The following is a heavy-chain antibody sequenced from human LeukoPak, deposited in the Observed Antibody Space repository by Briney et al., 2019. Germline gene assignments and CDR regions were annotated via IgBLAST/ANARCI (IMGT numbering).Heavy chain of an antibody. CDR2: INPSGSSA. J-gene: IGHJ5*02. D-gene: IGHD1-26*01. CDR3: ARDNSVGETAWWFDP. Sequence: ASVKVSCKASGGTFNSYAISWVRQAPGQGLEWMGFINPSGSSAAYAQKFQGRLTMTRDMFTSTDYMELTSLTSDDTAVYYCARDNSVGETAWWFDPWGQGTLVTVSS. CDR1: GGTFNSYA. V-gene: IGHV1-46*02.